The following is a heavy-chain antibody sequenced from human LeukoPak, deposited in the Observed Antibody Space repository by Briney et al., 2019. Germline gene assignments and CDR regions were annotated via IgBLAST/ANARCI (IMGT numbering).Heavy chain of an antibody. CDR1: GFSFSGNW. CDR3: AKLLGTGTTYDS. Sequence: GGSLRLSCEASGFSFSGNWMSWVRQAPGKGLGWVASINPDESRRMYVDSVKGRFIVSRDNTKRSLYLQMNSLGAEDTAMYYCAKLLGTGTTYDSWGQGTRVTVS. CDR2: INPDESRR. V-gene: IGHV3-7*01. J-gene: IGHJ4*02. D-gene: IGHD1/OR15-1a*01.